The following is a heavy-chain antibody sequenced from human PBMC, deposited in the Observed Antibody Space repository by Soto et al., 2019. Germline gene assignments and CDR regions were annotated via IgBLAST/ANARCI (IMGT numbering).Heavy chain of an antibody. CDR1: GFTFSSYA. J-gene: IGHJ5*02. D-gene: IGHD6-13*01. CDR3: ANDWAAAARRIS. Sequence: GGSLRLSCAASGFTFSSYARSWVRQAPGKGLEWVSAISGSGGSTYYADSVKGRFTISRDNSKNTLYLQMNSLRAEDTAVYYCANDWAAAARRISWGQGTLVTVSS. CDR2: ISGSGGST. V-gene: IGHV3-23*01.